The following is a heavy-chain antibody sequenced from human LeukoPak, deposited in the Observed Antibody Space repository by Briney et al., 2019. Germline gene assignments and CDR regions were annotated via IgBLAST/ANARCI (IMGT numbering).Heavy chain of an antibody. CDR2: IYYRGST. Sequence: SETLSLTCTVSGGSLSSSIYFWGWIRQPPGKGLEWIATIYYRGSTYYSPSLESRVTISVDTSKTQFSLKLNSVTAADTAVYYCARGAALNSGTFDFWGQGTLVTVSS. CDR1: GGSLSSSIYF. D-gene: IGHD2/OR15-2a*01. J-gene: IGHJ4*02. V-gene: IGHV4-39*01. CDR3: ARGAALNSGTFDF.